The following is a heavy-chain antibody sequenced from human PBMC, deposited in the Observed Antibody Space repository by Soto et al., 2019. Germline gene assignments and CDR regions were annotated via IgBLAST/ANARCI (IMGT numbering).Heavy chain of an antibody. CDR1: GGSFSGYY. J-gene: IGHJ4*02. CDR2: INHSGST. Sequence: SETLSLTCAVYGGSFSGYYWSWIRQPPGKGLEWIGEINHSGSTNYNPSLKSRVTISVDTSKNQFSLKLSSVTAADTAVYYCARGVGPGIAAAGTPPYFDYWGQGTLVTVSS. V-gene: IGHV4-34*01. D-gene: IGHD6-13*01. CDR3: ARGVGPGIAAAGTPPYFDY.